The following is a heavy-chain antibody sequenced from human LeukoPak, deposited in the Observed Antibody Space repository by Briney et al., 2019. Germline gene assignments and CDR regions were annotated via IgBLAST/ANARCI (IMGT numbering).Heavy chain of an antibody. CDR2: ISAYNGNT. D-gene: IGHD3-9*01. Sequence: ASVKVSCKASGYTFTSYGISWVRQAPEQGLEWMGWISAYNGNTNYAQKLQGRVTMTTDTSTSTAYMELRSLRSDDTAVYYCARGIYDILTGYSYYFDYWGQGTLVTVSS. CDR1: GYTFTSYG. CDR3: ARGIYDILTGYSYYFDY. V-gene: IGHV1-18*01. J-gene: IGHJ4*02.